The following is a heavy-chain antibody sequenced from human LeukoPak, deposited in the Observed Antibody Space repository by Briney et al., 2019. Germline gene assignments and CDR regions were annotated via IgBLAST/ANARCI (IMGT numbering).Heavy chain of an antibody. CDR3: AGDWHSSGWPNWFDP. CDR2: IYYSGST. CDR1: GGSISSGGYY. V-gene: IGHV4-31*03. D-gene: IGHD6-19*01. Sequence: SQTLSLTCTVSGGSISSGGYYWSWIRQHPGKGLEWIGYIYYSGSTYYNPSLKSRVTISVDTSKNQFSLKLSSVTAADTAVYYCAGDWHSSGWPNWFDPWGQGTLVTVSS. J-gene: IGHJ5*02.